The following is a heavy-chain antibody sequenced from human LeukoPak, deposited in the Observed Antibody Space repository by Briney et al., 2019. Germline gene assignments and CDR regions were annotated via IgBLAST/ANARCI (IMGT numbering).Heavy chain of an antibody. CDR2: ISSSGSTI. Sequence: PGGSLRLSCAASGFTFSDYFMSWIRQAAGKGLEWVSYISSSGSTIYYADSVKGRFTISSDNAKNSLYLQMNSLRAEDTAVYYCATSLLWFGELSSLDYWGQGTLVTVSS. V-gene: IGHV3-11*01. D-gene: IGHD3-10*01. J-gene: IGHJ4*02. CDR3: ATSLLWFGELSSLDY. CDR1: GFTFSDYF.